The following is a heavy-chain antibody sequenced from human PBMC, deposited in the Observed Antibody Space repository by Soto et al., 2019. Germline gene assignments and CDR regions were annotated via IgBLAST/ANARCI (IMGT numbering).Heavy chain of an antibody. V-gene: IGHV3-66*01. CDR3: ARETLGGAYDFCH. D-gene: IGHD3-3*01. CDR1: GVTVNNCF. Sequence: EVQLVESGGGLVQPGGSLRLSCEASGVTVNNCFMTWVRQAPGKGLEWVSTISDGGSTYYADSVNGRFIFSRDSSRNTVYLQMNSLRAGETAVYYCARETLGGAYDFCHGGQGTLVTVSS. CDR2: ISDGGST. J-gene: IGHJ4*02.